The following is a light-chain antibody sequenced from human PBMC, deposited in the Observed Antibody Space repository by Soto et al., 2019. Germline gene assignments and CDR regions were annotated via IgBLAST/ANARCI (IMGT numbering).Light chain of an antibody. J-gene: IGKJ1*01. CDR2: DAS. Sequence: DIQMTQSPSTLSASVGERVTITCRASQSISVWMAWYQQKPGRAPKLLIYDASNLESGVPSRFSGSGSGTEFTLAISSLQPDDFATYYCLQYNSYSWTFGQGTKVEIK. V-gene: IGKV1-5*01. CDR1: QSISVW. CDR3: LQYNSYSWT.